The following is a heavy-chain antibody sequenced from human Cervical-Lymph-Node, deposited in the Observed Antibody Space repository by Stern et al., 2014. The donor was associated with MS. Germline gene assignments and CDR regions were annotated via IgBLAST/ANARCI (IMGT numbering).Heavy chain of an antibody. J-gene: IGHJ4*02. CDR3: TKAWDS. CDR2: MYPDGGDT. V-gene: IGHV1-8*01. Sequence: EQLVESGAEVKKPGASVKVSCKTSGYTFTSDDINWVRQASGQGLEWMGWMYPDGGDTGYAQKFQGRLTNTRDTSISQAYMELTTLRSEDTAVYYCTKAWDSWGQGTLVIVSS. CDR1: GYTFTSDD.